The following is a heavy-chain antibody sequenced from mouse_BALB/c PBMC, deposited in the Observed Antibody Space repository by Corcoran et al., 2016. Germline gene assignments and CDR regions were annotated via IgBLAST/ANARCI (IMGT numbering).Heavy chain of an antibody. CDR1: GYTFTSYV. CDR3: ARSKTTVVAHYAMDY. D-gene: IGHD1-1*01. V-gene: IGHV1S136*01. CDR2: INPYNDGT. Sequence: EVQLQQSGPELVKPGASVKMSCKASGYTFTSYVMHWVKQKPGQGLEWIGYINPYNDGTKYNEKFKGKATLTSDKSSSTAYMELSSLTSEDSAVYYCARSKTTVVAHYAMDYWGQGTSVTVSS. J-gene: IGHJ4*01.